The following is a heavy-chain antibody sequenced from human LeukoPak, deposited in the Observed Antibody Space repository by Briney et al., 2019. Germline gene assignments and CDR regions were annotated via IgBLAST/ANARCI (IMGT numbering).Heavy chain of an antibody. CDR2: MNPNSGNT. CDR1: GYTFTSYD. D-gene: IGHD2-15*01. J-gene: IGHJ3*02. CDR3: ARGLRIGCSGGSCYRDDAFDI. Sequence: ASVKVSCKASGYTFTSYDINWVRQATGQGLEWMGWMNPNSGNTGYAQKFQGRVTMTRNTSISTAYMELSSLRSEDTAVYYCARGLRIGCSGGSCYRDDAFDIWGQGTMVTVSS. V-gene: IGHV1-8*01.